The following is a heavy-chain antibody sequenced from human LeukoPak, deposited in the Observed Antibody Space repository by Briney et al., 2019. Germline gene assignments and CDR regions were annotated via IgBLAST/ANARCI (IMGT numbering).Heavy chain of an antibody. J-gene: IGHJ6*03. V-gene: IGHV3-23*01. CDR1: GFTFSSYG. CDR2: ISGSGGST. D-gene: IGHD3-10*01. Sequence: GGTLRLSCAASGFTFSSYGMSWVRQAPGKGLEWVSAISGSGGSTYYADSVKGRFTISRDNSKNTLYLQMNSLRAEDTAVYYCAKVVEVGYYGSGSYGYYMDVWGKGTTVTISS. CDR3: AKVVEVGYYGSGSYGYYMDV.